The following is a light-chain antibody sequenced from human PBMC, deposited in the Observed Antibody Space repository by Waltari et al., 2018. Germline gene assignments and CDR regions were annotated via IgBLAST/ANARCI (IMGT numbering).Light chain of an antibody. CDR2: AAS. J-gene: IGKJ3*01. V-gene: IGKV1D-12*01. CDR3: QQANSFPPT. Sequence: DIQMNQSPSSVSASVGDRVTITCRESQDAARWLALYQQKPGKAPNLLIYAASSLHSGVPSRFSGSGSGTDFTLTISSLQPDDFATYYCQQANSFPPTFGPGTTVDIK. CDR1: QDAARW.